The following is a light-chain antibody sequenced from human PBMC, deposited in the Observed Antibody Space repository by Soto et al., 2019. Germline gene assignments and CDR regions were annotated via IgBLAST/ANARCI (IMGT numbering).Light chain of an antibody. CDR1: SSDVGGYNY. V-gene: IGLV2-8*01. CDR2: EVS. CDR3: SSYAGSNNFEV. Sequence: QSALTQPPSASGSPGQSVTISCTGTSSDVGGYNYVSWYQQHPGKAPKLMIYEVSKRPSGVPDRFSGSKSGNTASLTGSGLQAEDEADYYCSSYAGSNNFEVFGGGTQLTVL. J-gene: IGLJ3*02.